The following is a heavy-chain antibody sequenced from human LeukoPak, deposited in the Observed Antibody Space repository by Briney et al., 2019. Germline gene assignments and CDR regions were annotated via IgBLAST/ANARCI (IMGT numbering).Heavy chain of an antibody. D-gene: IGHD4-23*01. CDR2: IYYSGST. CDR1: GGSISSYY. CDR3: ARDLAPYGGTLYDY. Sequence: SETLSLTCTVSGGSISSYYWSWIRQPPGKGLEWIGYIYYSGSTYYNPSLKSRVTISVDTSKNQFSLKLSSVTAADTAVYYCARDLAPYGGTLYDYWGQGTLVTVSS. V-gene: IGHV4-59*01. J-gene: IGHJ4*02.